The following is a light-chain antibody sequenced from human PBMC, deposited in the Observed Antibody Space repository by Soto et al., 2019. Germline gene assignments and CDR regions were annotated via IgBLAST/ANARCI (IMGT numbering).Light chain of an antibody. CDR1: SSDVGSYNL. J-gene: IGLJ2*01. V-gene: IGLV2-23*02. CDR3: CSYAGDSTV. CDR2: EVS. Sequence: QSALTQPASVSGSPGQSIIISCTGSSSDVGSYNLVSWYQQHPGKAPKLIIYEVSKWPSGVSSRFSGSRSGNTASLTISGLQAEDEADYYCCSYAGDSTVFGGGTKLTVL.